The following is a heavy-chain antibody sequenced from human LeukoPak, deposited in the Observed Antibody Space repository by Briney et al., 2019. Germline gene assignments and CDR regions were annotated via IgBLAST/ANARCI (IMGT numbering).Heavy chain of an antibody. CDR1: GFTFSSYA. J-gene: IGHJ4*02. Sequence: GGSLRLSCAASGFTFSSYAMHWVRQAPGKGLEWVAVISYDGSNKYYADSVKGRFTISRDNSKNTLYLQMNSLRAEDTAIYYCTTDTWYSAGHWGQGTLVTVSS. CDR2: ISYDGSNK. CDR3: TTDTWYSAGH. D-gene: IGHD2-15*01. V-gene: IGHV3-30-3*01.